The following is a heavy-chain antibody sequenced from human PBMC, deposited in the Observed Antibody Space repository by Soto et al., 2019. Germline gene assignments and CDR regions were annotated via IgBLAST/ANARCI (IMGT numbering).Heavy chain of an antibody. CDR3: ARDVIAAGNWFDP. V-gene: IGHV4-30-4*01. CDR2: IYYSGST. CDR1: GGSISSGDYY. D-gene: IGHD6-13*01. J-gene: IGHJ5*02. Sequence: QVQLRESGPGLVKPSQTLSLTCTVSGGSISSGDYYWSWIRQPPGKGLEWIGYIYYSGSTYYNPSLKSRLTMSVDTSKNQFSLKLSSVTAADTAVYYCARDVIAAGNWFDPWGQGTLVTVSS.